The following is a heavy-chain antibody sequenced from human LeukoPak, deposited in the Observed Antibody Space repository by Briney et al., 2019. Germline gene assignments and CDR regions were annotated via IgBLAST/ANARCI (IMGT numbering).Heavy chain of an antibody. J-gene: IGHJ5*02. CDR2: IWYDGSNK. CDR3: ARDSTAAIFSPSNWFDP. D-gene: IGHD2-2*02. CDR1: GFTFSSYG. Sequence: GGSLRLSCAASGFTFSSYGMHWVRQAPGKGLEWVAVIWYDGSNKYYADSVKGRFTISRDNSKNTLYLQMNSLRAEDTAVYYCARDSTAAIFSPSNWFDPWGQGTLVTVSS. V-gene: IGHV3-33*01.